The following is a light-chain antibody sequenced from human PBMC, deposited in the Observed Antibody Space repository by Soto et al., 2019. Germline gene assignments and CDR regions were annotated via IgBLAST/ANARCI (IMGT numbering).Light chain of an antibody. Sequence: ALTQPASVSASRGQSITISCTGTSSDVPGSNSVSWYQQHPGKAPILIIFDVFKRPSGVSDRFSASKSGNTASLTISGLQAEDEADYYCSSYITSAIVVFGGGTKLTVL. V-gene: IGLV2-14*01. CDR1: SSDVPGSNS. CDR3: SSYITSAIVV. CDR2: DVF. J-gene: IGLJ2*01.